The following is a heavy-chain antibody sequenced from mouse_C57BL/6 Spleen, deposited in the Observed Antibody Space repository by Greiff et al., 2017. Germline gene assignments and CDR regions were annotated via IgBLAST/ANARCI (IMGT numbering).Heavy chain of an antibody. J-gene: IGHJ4*01. D-gene: IGHD1-1*02. Sequence: DVMLVESGGGLVKPGGSLKLSCAASGFTFSSYAMSWVRQTPEQRLEWVATISDGGSYTYYPDNVKGRFTISRDNAKNNLYLQMSHLKSEDTAMYYCARDGNYAMDYWGQGTSVTVSS. CDR1: GFTFSSYA. CDR2: ISDGGSYT. CDR3: ARDGNYAMDY. V-gene: IGHV5-4*01.